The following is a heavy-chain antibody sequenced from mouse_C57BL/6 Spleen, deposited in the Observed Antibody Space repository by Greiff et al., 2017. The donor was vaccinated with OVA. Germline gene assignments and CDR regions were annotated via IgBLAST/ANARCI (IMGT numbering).Heavy chain of an antibody. CDR1: GYTFTDYY. J-gene: IGHJ2*01. Sequence: EVQLQQSGPELVKPGASVKISCKASGYTFTDYYMNWVKQSHGKSLEWIGDINPNNGGTSYNQKFKGKATLTVDKSSSTAYKELRSLTSEDSAVYYCAKHDDYWGQGTTLTVSS. CDR3: AKHDDY. CDR2: INPNNGGT. V-gene: IGHV1-26*01.